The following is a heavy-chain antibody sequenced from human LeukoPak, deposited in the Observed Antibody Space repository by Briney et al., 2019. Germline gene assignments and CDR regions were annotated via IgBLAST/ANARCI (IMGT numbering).Heavy chain of an antibody. CDR3: ARGHSSVVTAIPYYFDF. CDR2: IYHSGST. CDR1: GGSFSGYY. D-gene: IGHD2-21*02. V-gene: IGHV4-34*01. J-gene: IGHJ4*02. Sequence: SETLSLTCAVYGGSFSGYYWSWIRQPPGKGLEWIGEIYHSGSTNYNPSLKSRVTISVDTSKNQFSLKLSSVTAADMAVYYCARGHSSVVTAIPYYFDFWGQGTLVTVSS.